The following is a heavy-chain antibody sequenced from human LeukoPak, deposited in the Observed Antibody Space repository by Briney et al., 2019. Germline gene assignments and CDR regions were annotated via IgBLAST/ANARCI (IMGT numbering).Heavy chain of an antibody. CDR2: IYGSGST. V-gene: IGHV4-59*08. Sequence: SETLSLTCSVSGGSISGWYWSWIRQPPGKGLEWIGDIYGSGSTNSNASLKSRVTISLDTSRNRISLNLTSVTATDTAVYYCARQTSLPGFAGGLGFIYWGPGTLVTVSS. J-gene: IGHJ4*02. CDR3: ARQTSLPGFAGGLGFIY. CDR1: GGSISGWY. D-gene: IGHD4-23*01.